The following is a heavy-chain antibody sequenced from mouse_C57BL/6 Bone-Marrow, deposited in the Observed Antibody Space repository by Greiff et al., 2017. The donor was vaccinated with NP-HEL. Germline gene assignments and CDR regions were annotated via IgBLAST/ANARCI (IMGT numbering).Heavy chain of an antibody. CDR3: AGGDYDLPFDD. D-gene: IGHD2-4*01. J-gene: IGHJ2*01. V-gene: IGHV1-59*01. Sequence: QVQLQQPGAELVRPGTSVKLSCKASGYTFTSYWMHWVKQRPGQGLEWIGVIDPSDSYTNYNQKFKGKATLTVDTSSSTAYMQLSSLTSEDSAGYCCAGGDYDLPFDDWGQGTTLTVSS. CDR1: GYTFTSYW. CDR2: IDPSDSYT.